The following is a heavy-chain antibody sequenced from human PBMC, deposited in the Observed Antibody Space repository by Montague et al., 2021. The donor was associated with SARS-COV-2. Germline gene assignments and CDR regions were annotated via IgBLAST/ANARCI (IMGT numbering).Heavy chain of an antibody. CDR1: GGSISSSSYY. CDR3: ARLSKTGYPPLYYYYGMDV. V-gene: IGHV4-39*01. D-gene: IGHD3-9*01. CDR2: IYYSGST. J-gene: IGHJ6*02. Sequence: ETLSLTCTVSGGSISSSSYYWGWIRQPPGKGLEWIGSIYYSGSTYYDPSLKSRVTISVDTSKNQFSLKLSSVTAADTAVYYCARLSKTGYPPLYYYYGMDVWGQGTTVTVSS.